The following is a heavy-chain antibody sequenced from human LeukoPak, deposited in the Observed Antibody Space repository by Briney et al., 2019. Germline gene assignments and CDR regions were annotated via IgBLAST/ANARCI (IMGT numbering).Heavy chain of an antibody. CDR1: GYSFTSYW. CDR3: ARHEFLWLNCSSTSCYSGWFDP. Sequence: KDGESLKISCKGSGYSFTSYWIGWVRQMPGKGLEWMGIIYPGDSDTRYSPSFQGLVTISADKSISTAYLQWSSLKASDTAMYYCARHEFLWLNCSSTSCYSGWFDPWGQGTLVTVSS. D-gene: IGHD2-2*01. CDR2: IYPGDSDT. V-gene: IGHV5-51*01. J-gene: IGHJ5*02.